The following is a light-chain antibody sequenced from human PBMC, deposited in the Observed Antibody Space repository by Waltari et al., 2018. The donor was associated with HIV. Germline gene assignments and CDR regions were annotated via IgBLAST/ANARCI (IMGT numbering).Light chain of an antibody. CDR3: SSYTSSNTLV. Sequence: QSALTQPASVSGSPGQSITISCSGTSSDVGAYNYVSWYQQHPGKAPKSMIYEVTNRPSWVSDRFSGSKSGNTASLTISGLQADDESDYYCSSYTSSNTLVFGTGTKVTVL. CDR1: SSDVGAYNY. CDR2: EVT. V-gene: IGLV2-14*01. J-gene: IGLJ1*01.